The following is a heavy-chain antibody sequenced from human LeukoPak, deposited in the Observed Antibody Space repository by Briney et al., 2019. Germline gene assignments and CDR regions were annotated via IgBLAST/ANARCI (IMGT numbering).Heavy chain of an antibody. J-gene: IGHJ4*02. V-gene: IGHV3-21*01. CDR2: ISSSSSYI. D-gene: IGHD3-22*01. CDR1: GFTFSSYS. CDR3: ARREYYYDSSGPFDY. Sequence: SGGSLRLSCAASGFTFSSYSMNWVRQAPGKGLEWVSSISSSSSYIYYADSVKGRFTISRDNAKNSLYLQMNSLRAEDTAVYYCARREYYYDSSGPFDYWGQGTLVTVSS.